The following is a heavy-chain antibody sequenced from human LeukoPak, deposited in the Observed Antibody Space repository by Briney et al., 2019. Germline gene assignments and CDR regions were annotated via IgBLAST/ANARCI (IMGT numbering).Heavy chain of an antibody. J-gene: IGHJ4*02. CDR3: AKASPSSYCGTTSCSVNFDY. CDR2: LSVST. D-gene: IGHD2-2*01. Sequence: GGSLRLSRAAPGFTFRSYAMSWVRQAPGKGLEWVSSLSVSTYYADSVKGRFTISRDNSKNTLFLQMNSLRAEDTAVYYYAKASPSSYCGTTSCSVNFDYWGQGTLVTVSS. CDR1: GFTFRSYA. V-gene: IGHV3-23*01.